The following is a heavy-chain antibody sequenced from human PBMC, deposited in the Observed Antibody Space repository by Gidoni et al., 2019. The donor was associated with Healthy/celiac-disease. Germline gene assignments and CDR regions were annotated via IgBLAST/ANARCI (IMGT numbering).Heavy chain of an antibody. CDR1: GGSFSGYY. CDR2: INHSGST. J-gene: IGHJ4*02. Sequence: QVQLQPWGAGLLKPSETLSLTCAVYGGSFSGYYWSWIRQPPGKGLEWIGEINHSGSTNYNPSLKSRVTISVDTSKNQFSLKLSSVTDADTAVYYCASQYFGVVIYWGQGTLVTVSS. V-gene: IGHV4-34*01. D-gene: IGHD3-3*01. CDR3: ASQYFGVVIY.